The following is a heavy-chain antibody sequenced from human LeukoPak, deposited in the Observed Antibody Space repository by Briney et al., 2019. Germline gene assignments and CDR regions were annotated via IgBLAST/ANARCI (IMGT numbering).Heavy chain of an antibody. CDR1: GFTFSRYW. D-gene: IGHD5-24*01. J-gene: IGHJ4*02. CDR2: IKADGSET. Sequence: PGGSLRLFCAVSGFTFSRYWMHWVRQAPGRGLVWVSRIKADGSETNYADSVKGRFTVSRDNAKNTLYLQLNSLRVEDTAVYYCARDGDGWNFDYWGQGTLVTVSS. V-gene: IGHV3-74*01. CDR3: ARDGDGWNFDY.